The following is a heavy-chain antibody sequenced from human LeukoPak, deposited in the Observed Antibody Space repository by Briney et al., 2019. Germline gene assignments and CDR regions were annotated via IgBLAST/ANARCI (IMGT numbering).Heavy chain of an antibody. CDR3: ARQEATYCSSTSCPYMRFDY. V-gene: IGHV1-69*13. J-gene: IGHJ4*02. CDR1: GGTFSSYA. D-gene: IGHD2-2*01. CDR2: IIAIFCTA. Sequence: GASVKVSCKASGGTFSSYAISWVRQAPGQGLEWMGGIIAIFCTANYAQKFQGRVTITADESTSTAYMELSSLRSEDTAVYYCARQEATYCSSTSCPYMRFDYWGQGTLVTVSS.